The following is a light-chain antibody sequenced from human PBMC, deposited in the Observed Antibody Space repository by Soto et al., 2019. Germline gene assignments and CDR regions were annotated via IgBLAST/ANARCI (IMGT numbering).Light chain of an antibody. J-gene: IGKJ1*01. CDR2: KAS. CDR1: QTISSW. Sequence: DIQMTQSPSTLSGSVGDRVTITCRASQTISSWLAWYQQKPGKAPKLLIYKASTLKSGVPSRFSGSGSGTEFTLTISSLQPDDFTTYYPQRYNRYSDAFVQGTKVDSK. V-gene: IGKV1-5*03. CDR3: QRYNRYSDA.